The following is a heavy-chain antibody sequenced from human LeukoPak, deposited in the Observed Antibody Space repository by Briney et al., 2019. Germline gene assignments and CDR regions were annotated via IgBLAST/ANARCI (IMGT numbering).Heavy chain of an antibody. D-gene: IGHD2-15*01. CDR2: VYYTGAT. Sequence: PSETLSLTCSVSGDSITNTIYYWAWVRQPPGKGLEWIGTVYYTGATFYKPSLKSRVTVSADTSRNQFSLKLSSVTAADTAVYYCLRYSTYYYYMDVWGKGTTVTVSS. CDR3: LRYSTYYYYMDV. CDR1: GDSITNTIYY. J-gene: IGHJ6*03. V-gene: IGHV4-39*03.